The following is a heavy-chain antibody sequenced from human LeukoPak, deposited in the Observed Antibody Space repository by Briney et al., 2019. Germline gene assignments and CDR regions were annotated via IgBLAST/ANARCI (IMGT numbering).Heavy chain of an antibody. Sequence: SETLSLTCTVSGGSISSYYWNWIRPPPGKGLEWIGYIYYSGSTNSNPSLKSRVTISVDTSKNQFSLKLSSVTAADTAVYYCAGRLWRRDGYNLSAFDIWGQGTMVTVSS. D-gene: IGHD5-24*01. CDR3: AGRLWRRDGYNLSAFDI. CDR1: GGSISSYY. J-gene: IGHJ3*02. V-gene: IGHV4-59*01. CDR2: IYYSGST.